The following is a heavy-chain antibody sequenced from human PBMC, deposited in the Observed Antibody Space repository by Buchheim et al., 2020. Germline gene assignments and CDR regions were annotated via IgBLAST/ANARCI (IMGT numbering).Heavy chain of an antibody. J-gene: IGHJ6*02. D-gene: IGHD4-17*01. CDR3: AKDLTTVTTSHYYYGMDV. CDR1: GFTFSSYG. Sequence: VQLVESGGGVVQPGRSLRLSCAASGFTFSSYGMHWVRQAPGKGLEWVAAISYDGDIKYYKDSVKGRFTISRDSSKNTLYLQMNSLRAEDSAVYYCAKDLTTVTTSHYYYGMDVWGQGTT. V-gene: IGHV3-30*18. CDR2: ISYDGDIK.